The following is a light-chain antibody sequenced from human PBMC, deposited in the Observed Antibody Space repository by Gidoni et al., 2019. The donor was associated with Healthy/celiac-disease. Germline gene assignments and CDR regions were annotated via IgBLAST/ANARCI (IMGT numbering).Light chain of an antibody. Sequence: EIVLTQSPATLSLSPGERATLSCRASQSVSSYLAWYQQKPGQAPRLLIYDASNRATGIPARFSGSGSGTDFTLTISSREPEDFAVYYCQQRSNWPFTFGGXTKVEIK. CDR2: DAS. J-gene: IGKJ4*01. CDR1: QSVSSY. CDR3: QQRSNWPFT. V-gene: IGKV3-11*01.